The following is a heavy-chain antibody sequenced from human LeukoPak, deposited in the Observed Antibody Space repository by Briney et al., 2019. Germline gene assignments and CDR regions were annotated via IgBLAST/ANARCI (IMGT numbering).Heavy chain of an antibody. CDR1: GGSISSYY. Sequence: SETLSLTCTVSGGSISSYYWSWIRQPPGKGLEWIGYIYYSGSTNYNPSLESRVTISVDTSKNQFSLKLSSVTAADTAVYYCARVFSDSSSWYVVYWGQGTLVTVSS. J-gene: IGHJ4*02. V-gene: IGHV4-59*01. CDR2: IYYSGST. CDR3: ARVFSDSSSWYVVY. D-gene: IGHD6-13*01.